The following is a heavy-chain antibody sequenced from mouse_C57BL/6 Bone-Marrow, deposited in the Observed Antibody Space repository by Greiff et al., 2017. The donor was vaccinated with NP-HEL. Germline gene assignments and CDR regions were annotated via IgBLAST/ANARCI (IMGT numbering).Heavy chain of an antibody. CDR1: GYTFTSYG. D-gene: IGHD2-12*01. V-gene: IGHV1-81*01. J-gene: IGHJ4*01. CDR3: AREDYIQAMDY. Sequence: VQLQQSGAELARPGASVKLSCKASGYTFTSYGISWVKQRTGQGLEWIGEIYPRSGNTYYNEKFKGKATLTADKSSSTAYMELRSLTSEDSAVYFCAREDYIQAMDYWGQGTSVTFSS. CDR2: IYPRSGNT.